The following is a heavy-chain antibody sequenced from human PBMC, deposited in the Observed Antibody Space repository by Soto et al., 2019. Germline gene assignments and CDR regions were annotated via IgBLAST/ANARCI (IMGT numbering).Heavy chain of an antibody. V-gene: IGHV4-59*01. CDR3: ARDRRDGYKRYFEF. Sequence: PSETLSLTCTVSGGSLSSYYWTWVRQSPGKGLEWIGYVYFSGNTNYNPPLKSRVTISIDTSKNQFSLRLASVTSADTAVYFCARDRRDGYKRYFEFWGQGNQVTVSS. CDR2: VYFSGNT. J-gene: IGHJ4*02. D-gene: IGHD5-12*01. CDR1: GGSLSSYY.